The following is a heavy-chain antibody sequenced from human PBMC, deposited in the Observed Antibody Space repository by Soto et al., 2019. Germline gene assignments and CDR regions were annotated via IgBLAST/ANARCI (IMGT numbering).Heavy chain of an antibody. CDR1: GYTFTGYY. J-gene: IGHJ5*02. CDR3: ARGYSSSWYHNWFDP. CDR2: INPNSGGT. D-gene: IGHD6-13*01. Sequence: ASVKVSCKASGYTFTGYYMHWVRQAPGQGLEWMGWINPNSGGTNYAQKFQGWVTMTRDTSISTAYMELSRLRSDDTAVYYCARGYSSSWYHNWFDPWGQGTLVTVSS. V-gene: IGHV1-2*04.